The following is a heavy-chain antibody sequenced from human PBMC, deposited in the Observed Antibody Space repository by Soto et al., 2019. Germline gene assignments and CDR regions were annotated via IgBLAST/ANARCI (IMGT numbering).Heavy chain of an antibody. CDR1: GATFSSYA. J-gene: IGHJ5*02. CDR2: IIPIFGTA. CDR3: ARDGEGGYCSSTSCYLDWFDP. V-gene: IGHV1-69*13. D-gene: IGHD2-2*01. Sequence: SVKVSCKASGATFSSYAISWVRQAPGQGLEWMGGIIPIFGTANYAQKFQGRVTITADGSTSTAYMELSSLRSGDTAVYYCARDGEGGYCSSTSCYLDWFDPWGQGTLVTVSS.